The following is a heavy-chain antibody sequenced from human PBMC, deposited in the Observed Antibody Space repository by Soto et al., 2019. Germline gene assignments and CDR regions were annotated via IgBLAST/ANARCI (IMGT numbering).Heavy chain of an antibody. J-gene: IGHJ3*02. CDR1: GFTFSTYA. CDR2: ISDDGINK. Sequence: QVQLVESGGGVVQPGRSLRLSCAASGFTFSTYAMHWVRQAPGKGLEWVAIISDDGINKYYADSVRGRFTISRDNSKNTVYLQMNSLRAEDTAVYYCAKVREQQNDAFDIWGQGTMVTVSS. D-gene: IGHD1-26*01. CDR3: AKVREQQNDAFDI. V-gene: IGHV3-30-3*01.